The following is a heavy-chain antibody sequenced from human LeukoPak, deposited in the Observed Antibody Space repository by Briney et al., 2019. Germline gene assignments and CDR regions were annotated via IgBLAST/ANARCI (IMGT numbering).Heavy chain of an antibody. Sequence: ASVKASCKASGGTFSSYAISWVRQAPGQGLEWMGGIIPIFDTANYAQKFQGRVTITADESTTTAYMDLSSLTSEDTAVYYCARDPPYYDSSTYKPDWGQGTLVTVSS. CDR2: IIPIFDTA. D-gene: IGHD3-22*01. V-gene: IGHV1-69*13. J-gene: IGHJ4*02. CDR3: ARDPPYYDSSTYKPD. CDR1: GGTFSSYA.